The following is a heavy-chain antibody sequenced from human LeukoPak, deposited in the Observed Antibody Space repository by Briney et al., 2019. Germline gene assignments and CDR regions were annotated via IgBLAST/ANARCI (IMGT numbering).Heavy chain of an antibody. V-gene: IGHV4-34*01. J-gene: IGHJ5*02. CDR2: INHYGST. CDR3: ARGHIGP. D-gene: IGHD2-21*01. CDR1: GESLSNYY. Sequence: SETLSLTCAVYGESLSNYYWSWIRQPPGKGLEWIGEINHYGSTNYNPSLKSRITISVDTSKNQFCLKLSSVTAADTAVYYCARGHIGPWGQGTLVTVSS.